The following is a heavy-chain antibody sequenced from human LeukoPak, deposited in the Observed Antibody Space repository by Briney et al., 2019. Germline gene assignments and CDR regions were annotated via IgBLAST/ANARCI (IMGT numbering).Heavy chain of an antibody. D-gene: IGHD6-19*01. Sequence: PSETLSLTCTVSGGSISSYYWSWIRQPPGKGLEWIGYIYYSGSTNYNPSLKSRVTISVDTSKNQFSLKLSSVTAADTAVYYCARDLPTVAGTGYWGQGTLVTVSS. J-gene: IGHJ4*02. CDR2: IYYSGST. CDR3: ARDLPTVAGTGY. CDR1: GGSISSYY. V-gene: IGHV4-59*01.